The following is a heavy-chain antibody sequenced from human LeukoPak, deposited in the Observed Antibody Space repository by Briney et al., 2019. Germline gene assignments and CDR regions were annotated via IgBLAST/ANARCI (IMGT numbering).Heavy chain of an antibody. J-gene: IGHJ4*02. Sequence: SETLSLTSTVSGGSISSSSYYWGWIRQPPGKGLEWIGSIYYSGSTYYNPSLKSRVTISVDTSKNQFSLKLSSVTAADTAVYYCAGGGSLPEEPNFWGQGTLVTVSS. D-gene: IGHD2-15*01. CDR3: AGGGSLPEEPNF. CDR2: IYYSGST. CDR1: GGSISSSSYY. V-gene: IGHV4-39*07.